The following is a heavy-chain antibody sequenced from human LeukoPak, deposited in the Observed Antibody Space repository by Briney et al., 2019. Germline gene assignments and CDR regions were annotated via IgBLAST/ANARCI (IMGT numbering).Heavy chain of an antibody. CDR1: GFTVSSNY. CDR2: IYSGGST. CDR3: ARDPLPSHDSSGYYAFDI. V-gene: IGHV3-66*01. Sequence: GGSLRLSCAASGFTVSSNYMSWVRQAPGKGLEWVSVIYSGGSTYYADSVKGRFTISRDNSKNTLYLQMNSLRAEDTAVYYCARDPLPSHDSSGYYAFDIWGQGTMVTVSS. J-gene: IGHJ3*02. D-gene: IGHD3-22*01.